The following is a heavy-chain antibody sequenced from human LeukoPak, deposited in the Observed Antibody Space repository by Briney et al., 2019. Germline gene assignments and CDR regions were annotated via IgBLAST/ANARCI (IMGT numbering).Heavy chain of an antibody. CDR1: GNTLSSLS. D-gene: IGHD3-22*01. CDR3: AREGRTMTDY. Sequence: ASVKVSCKVSGNTLSSLSMHWVRQATGQGLEWMGWMNPNSGNTGYAQKFQGRVTMTRNTSISTAYMELSSLRSEDTAVYYCAREGRTMTDYWGQGTLVTVSS. V-gene: IGHV1-8*01. CDR2: MNPNSGNT. J-gene: IGHJ4*02.